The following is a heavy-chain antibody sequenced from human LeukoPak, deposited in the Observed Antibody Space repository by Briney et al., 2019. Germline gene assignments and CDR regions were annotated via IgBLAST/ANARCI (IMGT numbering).Heavy chain of an antibody. J-gene: IGHJ6*03. Sequence: PSETLSLTCAVYGGSFSGYYWSWIRQPPGKGLEWIGEINHSGSTNYNPSLKSRVTISVDTSKNQFSLKLSSVAAADTAVYYCARGAYGDYITPYYFYYYYMDVWGKGTTVTVSS. CDR3: ARGAYGDYITPYYFYYYYMDV. V-gene: IGHV4-34*01. D-gene: IGHD4-17*01. CDR1: GGSFSGYY. CDR2: INHSGST.